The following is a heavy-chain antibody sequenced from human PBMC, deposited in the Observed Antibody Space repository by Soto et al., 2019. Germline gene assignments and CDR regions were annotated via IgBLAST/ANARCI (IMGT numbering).Heavy chain of an antibody. J-gene: IGHJ6*02. D-gene: IGHD6-13*01. V-gene: IGHV1-69*12. CDR2: IIPIFGTA. CDR3: AREVRIAAAFYGMDV. Sequence: QVQLVQSGAEVKKPGSSVKVSCKASGGTFSSYAISWVRQAPGQGLEWMGGIIPIFGTANYAQKFQGRVTISADDSTSAADMELSSLRSEDTAVYYCAREVRIAAAFYGMDVWGQGTTVTVSS. CDR1: GGTFSSYA.